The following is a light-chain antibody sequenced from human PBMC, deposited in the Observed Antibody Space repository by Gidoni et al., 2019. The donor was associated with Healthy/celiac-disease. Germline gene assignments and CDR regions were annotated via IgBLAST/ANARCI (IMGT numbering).Light chain of an antibody. CDR1: QGISSY. CDR3: QQYYSYPPYT. CDR2: AAS. J-gene: IGKJ2*01. Sequence: AIRVTQHPSSFSASTGDRVTITCRASQGISSYLAWYQQKPGKAPKLLIYAASTLQSGVPSRFSGSGSGTDFTLTISCLQSEDFATYYCQQYYSYPPYTFGQGTKLEIK. V-gene: IGKV1-8*01.